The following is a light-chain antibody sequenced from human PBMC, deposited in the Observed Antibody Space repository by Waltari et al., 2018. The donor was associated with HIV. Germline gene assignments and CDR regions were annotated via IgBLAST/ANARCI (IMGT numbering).Light chain of an antibody. V-gene: IGKV4-1*01. CDR2: WAS. J-gene: IGKJ4*01. Sequence: IVMTQSPDSLGVSLGERATIKCKSSQSLLHTSDNKNYLARYQQKLGQSPKLLMYWASTRESGVPDRFSGSGSGADFTLTINGLRTEDVATYYCQQYFGVPITFGGGTKIDIK. CDR1: QSLLHTSDNKNY. CDR3: QQYFGVPIT.